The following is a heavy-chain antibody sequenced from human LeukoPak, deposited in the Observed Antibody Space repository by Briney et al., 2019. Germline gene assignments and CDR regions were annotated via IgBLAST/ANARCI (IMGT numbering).Heavy chain of an antibody. CDR2: IYYSGST. D-gene: IGHD3-10*01. Sequence: SETLSLTCTVSGGSISSSSYYWGWIRQPPGKGLEWIGSIYYSGSTYYNPSLKSRVTISVDTSKNQFSLKLSSVTAADTAVYYCARGFFIFDYWGQGTLVTVSS. V-gene: IGHV4-39*07. CDR3: ARGFFIFDY. J-gene: IGHJ4*02. CDR1: GGSISSSSYY.